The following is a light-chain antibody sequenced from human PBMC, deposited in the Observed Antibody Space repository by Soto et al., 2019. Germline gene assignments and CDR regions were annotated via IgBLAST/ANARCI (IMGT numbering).Light chain of an antibody. CDR1: QSISSW. CDR3: KEHGTYPLT. J-gene: IGKJ4*01. V-gene: IGKV1-5*03. Sequence: DIQMTQSPSTLSSSVVDRVAMTCLASQSISSWLAWYQQKPGKAPKILIYKASTLESGVPSRFRGTASGTEFTLTISSLQHDDYASYYCKEHGTYPLTFGGGTKVDIK. CDR2: KAS.